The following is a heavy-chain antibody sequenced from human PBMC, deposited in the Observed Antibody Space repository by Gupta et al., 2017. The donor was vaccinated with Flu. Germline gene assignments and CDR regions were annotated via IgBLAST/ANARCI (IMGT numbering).Heavy chain of an antibody. CDR2: IKSKTDGGTT. D-gene: IGHD6-13*01. Sequence: PGKGLEWVGRIKSKTDGGTTDYAAPVKGRFTISRDDSKNTLYLQMNSLKTEDTAVYYCTTDPRVYSSRWFDPWGQGTLVTVPS. V-gene: IGHV3-15*01. CDR3: TTDPRVYSSRWFDP. J-gene: IGHJ5*02.